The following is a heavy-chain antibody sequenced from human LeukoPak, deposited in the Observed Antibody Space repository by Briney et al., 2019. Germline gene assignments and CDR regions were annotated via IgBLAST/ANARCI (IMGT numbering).Heavy chain of an antibody. CDR2: IDPNSGGT. CDR1: GYIFTDYY. J-gene: IGHJ6*02. CDR3: ARTSTPFYYYGMHV. Sequence: LVASVKVSCKASGYIFTDYYIHWIRQAPGQGLEWMGWIDPNSGGTHHAPNFQGRATMTRDTSSSTVYMDLSRLRSADTAIYYCARTSTPFYYYGMHVWGLGTSVSVSS. V-gene: IGHV1-2*02.